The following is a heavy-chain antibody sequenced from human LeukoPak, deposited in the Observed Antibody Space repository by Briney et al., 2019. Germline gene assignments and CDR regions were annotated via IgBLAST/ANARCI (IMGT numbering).Heavy chain of an antibody. CDR3: ARGGRWLQLSLFDY. Sequence: GGSLRLSCAASGFTFSSYAMSWVRQAPGKGLEWVSAISGSGGSTYYADSVKGRFTISRDNSKNTLYLQMNSLRAEDTAVYYCARGGRWLQLSLFDYWGQGTLVTVSS. CDR2: ISGSGGST. V-gene: IGHV3-23*01. D-gene: IGHD5-24*01. J-gene: IGHJ4*02. CDR1: GFTFSSYA.